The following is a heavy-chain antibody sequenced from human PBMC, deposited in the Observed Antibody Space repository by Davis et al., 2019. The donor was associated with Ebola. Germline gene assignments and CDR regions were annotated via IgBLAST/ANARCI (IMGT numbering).Heavy chain of an antibody. J-gene: IGHJ4*02. CDR3: ARLLQHRPLIRWLPDY. CDR2: ISSSSSTI. CDR1: GFTFSSYS. V-gene: IGHV3-48*01. D-gene: IGHD5-24*01. Sequence: GESLKISCAASGFTFSSYSMNWVRQAPGKGLEWVSYISSSSSTIYYADSVKGRFTISRDNSKNTLYLQMNSLRAEDTAVYYCARLLQHRPLIRWLPDYWGQGTLVTVSS.